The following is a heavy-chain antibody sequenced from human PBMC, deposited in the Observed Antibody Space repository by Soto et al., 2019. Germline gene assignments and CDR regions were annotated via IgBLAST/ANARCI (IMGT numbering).Heavy chain of an antibody. CDR1: GGSISSGGYY. J-gene: IGHJ1*01. Sequence: PSETLSLTCTVSGGSISSGGYYWSWIRQHPGKGLEWIGYIYYSGSTYYNPSLKSRVTISVDTSKNQFSLKLSSVTAADTAVYYCARIPPGPRYFQHWGQGTLVTVSS. CDR2: IYYSGST. V-gene: IGHV4-31*03. CDR3: ARIPPGPRYFQH.